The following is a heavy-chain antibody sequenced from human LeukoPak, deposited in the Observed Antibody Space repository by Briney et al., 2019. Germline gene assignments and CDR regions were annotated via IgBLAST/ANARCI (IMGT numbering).Heavy chain of an antibody. J-gene: IGHJ3*02. CDR3: ARDDNSEYSDDAFDI. D-gene: IGHD1-26*01. V-gene: IGHV4-59*01. CDR1: GGSISTYC. CDR2: IYYSGST. Sequence: SETLSLTCTVSGGSISTYCWSWIRQPPGKGLEWIGYIYYSGSTNYNPSLKSRVTISVDTSKNQFSLKLSSVTAADTAVYLCARDDNSEYSDDAFDIWGQGTLVTVSS.